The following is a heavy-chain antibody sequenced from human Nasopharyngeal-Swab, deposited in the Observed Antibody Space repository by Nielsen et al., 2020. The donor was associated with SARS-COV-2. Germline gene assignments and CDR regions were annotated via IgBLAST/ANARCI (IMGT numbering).Heavy chain of an antibody. CDR3: ATMVDMAASISS. D-gene: IGHD5-12*01. Sequence: LSLTCAASGFTFSTYAMSWVRQAPGKGLEWVSDISDSGGTTYYADSVKGRFTISRDNSKNTLYLQMNSLRAEDTAIYYCATMVDMAASISSWGQGTLVTVSS. CDR2: ISDSGGTT. V-gene: IGHV3-23*01. CDR1: GFTFSTYA. J-gene: IGHJ5*02.